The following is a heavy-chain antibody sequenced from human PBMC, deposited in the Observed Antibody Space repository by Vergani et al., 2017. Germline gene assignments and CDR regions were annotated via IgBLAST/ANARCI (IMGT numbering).Heavy chain of an antibody. D-gene: IGHD5-18*01. Sequence: QVQLQESGPGLVKPSETLSLTCTVSGGSISSYYWSWLRQPPGKGLEWIGYIYYTGSTNYNPSLRSRVTISIDTSKNQFSLKLSSVTAEDTAVYYCARAVRGYSYGYQGGAFDIWGQGTMVTVSS. CDR3: ARAVRGYSYGYQGGAFDI. V-gene: IGHV4-59*01. CDR1: GGSISSYY. CDR2: IYYTGST. J-gene: IGHJ3*02.